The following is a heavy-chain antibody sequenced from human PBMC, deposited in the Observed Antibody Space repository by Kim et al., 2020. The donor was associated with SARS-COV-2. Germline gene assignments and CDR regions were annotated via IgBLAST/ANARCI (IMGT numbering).Heavy chain of an antibody. CDR1: GFTFSSYA. J-gene: IGHJ3*02. CDR2: ISYDGSNK. D-gene: IGHD3-22*01. V-gene: IGHV3-30-3*01. Sequence: GGSLRLSCAASGFTFSSYAMHWVRQAPGKGLEWVAVISYDGSNKYYADSVKGRFTISRDNSKNTLYLQMNSLRPEGTAVYYCARGRHRLTMMVVVTRDVYDAFDIWGQGTMVTVSS. CDR3: ARGRHRLTMMVVVTRDVYDAFDI.